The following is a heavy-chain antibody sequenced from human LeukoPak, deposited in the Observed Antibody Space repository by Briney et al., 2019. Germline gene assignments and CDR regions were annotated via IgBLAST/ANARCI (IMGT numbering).Heavy chain of an antibody. Sequence: SETLTLTCTVSGGSISSHYWTWIRQPPGKGLEWIGYIYTSGSTNYNPSLKSRVTISVDTSKNQFSLKLSSVTAADTAVYYCARRRDGYKRSWYFDLWGRGTLVTVSS. CDR1: GGSISSHY. CDR2: IYTSGST. D-gene: IGHD5-24*01. J-gene: IGHJ2*01. V-gene: IGHV4-4*09. CDR3: ARRRDGYKRSWYFDL.